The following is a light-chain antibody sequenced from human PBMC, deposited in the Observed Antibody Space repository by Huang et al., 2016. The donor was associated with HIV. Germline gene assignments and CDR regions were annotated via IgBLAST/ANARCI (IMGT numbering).Light chain of an antibody. J-gene: IGKJ4*01. CDR3: QQSDDVPLT. Sequence: DIQLTQSPSSLSASVGDRVTITCQASQDITNYLNWYQQKPGKAPKLLIYDSSNLKPGCPSRFTGSGSGTDFTFTISGLQPEDIATYYCQQSDDVPLTFGGGTKVEIK. CDR2: DSS. CDR1: QDITNY. V-gene: IGKV1-33*01.